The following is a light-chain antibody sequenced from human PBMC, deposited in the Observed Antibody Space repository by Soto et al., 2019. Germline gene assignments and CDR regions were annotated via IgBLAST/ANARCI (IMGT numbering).Light chain of an antibody. CDR2: DTS. Sequence: EIVMTQSPATLSVSPGERVTLSCRASQSVSRFLAWYQQRPGQAPRLLIYDTSTRATGVPARFSGSGSGTEFSLTISSLQSEDFAVYYCHQYYDSPLTFGQGTRLEIK. CDR1: QSVSRF. CDR3: HQYYDSPLT. J-gene: IGKJ5*01. V-gene: IGKV3-15*01.